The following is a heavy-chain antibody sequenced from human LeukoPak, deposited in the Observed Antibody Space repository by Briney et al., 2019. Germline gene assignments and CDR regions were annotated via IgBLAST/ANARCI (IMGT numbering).Heavy chain of an antibody. J-gene: IGHJ3*02. CDR1: GFTFSSYS. V-gene: IGHV3-21*01. Sequence: GGSLRLSCAASGFTFSSYSMNWVRQAPGNGLEWVSSISSSSSYIYYADSVKGRFTISRDNAKNSLYLQMNSLRAEDTAVYYCARDPREPLGFAFDIWGQGTMVTVSS. CDR3: ARDPREPLGFAFDI. D-gene: IGHD1-26*01. CDR2: ISSSSSYI.